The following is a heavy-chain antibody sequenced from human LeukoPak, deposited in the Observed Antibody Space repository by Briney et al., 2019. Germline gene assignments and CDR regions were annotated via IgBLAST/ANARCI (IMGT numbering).Heavy chain of an antibody. V-gene: IGHV4-59*01. CDR3: ARHEDTAMVVSPFDY. CDR2: IYYSGST. Sequence: PSETLSLTCTVSGGSISSYYWSWIRQPPGKGLEWIGYIYYSGSTNYNPSLKSRVIISVDTSKNQFSLKLSFVTAADTAVYYCARHEDTAMVVSPFDYWGQGTLVTVSS. CDR1: GGSISSYY. J-gene: IGHJ4*02. D-gene: IGHD5-18*01.